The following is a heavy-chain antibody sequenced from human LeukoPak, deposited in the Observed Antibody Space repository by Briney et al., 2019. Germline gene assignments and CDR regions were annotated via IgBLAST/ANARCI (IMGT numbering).Heavy chain of an antibody. CDR3: ARNFNQLLSY. CDR2: ISSSGSTI. V-gene: IGHV3-48*04. J-gene: IGHJ4*02. CDR1: GFSFSDYR. Sequence: GGSLRLSCVATGFSFSDYRMNWVRQAPGKGLEWVSYISSSGSTIYYADSVKGRFTISRDNAKNSLFLQMNSLRAEDTAVYFCARNFNQLLSYWGQGTLVTVSS. D-gene: IGHD2-2*01.